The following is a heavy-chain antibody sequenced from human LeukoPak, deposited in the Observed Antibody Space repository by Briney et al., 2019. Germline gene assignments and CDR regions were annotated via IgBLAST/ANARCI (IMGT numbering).Heavy chain of an antibody. V-gene: IGHV3-64D*09. CDR3: VKDHGYSSAWYVRGLDY. CDR2: ISSSGGST. J-gene: IGHJ4*02. Sequence: GGSLRLSCSASGFTFSGYAMHWVRQAPGKGLEYVSAISSSGGSTHYADSVKGRFTISRDNSKNTLYLQMSSLRAEDTAVYYCVKDHGYSSAWYVRGLDYWGQGTLVTVSS. CDR1: GFTFSGYA. D-gene: IGHD6-19*01.